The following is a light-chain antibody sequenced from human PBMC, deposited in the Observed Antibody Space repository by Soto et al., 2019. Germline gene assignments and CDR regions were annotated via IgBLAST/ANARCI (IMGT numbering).Light chain of an antibody. Sequence: DIVMTQTPLSLPVTPGEPASISCRSSQSLLHSDSGDTYLDWYLQKPGQSPQPLIYTVSYRASRVPDRFSGSGSGTDFTLKISRVEAEDVGVYYCMQRIEFPWTFGQGTKLEIK. CDR2: TVS. V-gene: IGKV2-40*01. J-gene: IGKJ2*01. CDR1: QSLLHSDSGDTY. CDR3: MQRIEFPWT.